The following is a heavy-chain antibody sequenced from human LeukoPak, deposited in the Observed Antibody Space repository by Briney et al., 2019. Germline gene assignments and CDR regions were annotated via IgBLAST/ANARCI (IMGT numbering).Heavy chain of an antibody. Sequence: SETLSLTCTVSGDSISSGSCDWSWIRQPPGKGLEWIGSIYYSGCTNYNPSLKSGVTISVETSKNELCLKLRSVTAADTAVYYCARVTGYRIEDYFDYWGQGTLVTVSS. CDR3: ARVTGYRIEDYFDY. J-gene: IGHJ4*02. V-gene: IGHV4-39*07. CDR2: IYYSGCT. D-gene: IGHD6-13*01. CDR1: GDSISSGSCD.